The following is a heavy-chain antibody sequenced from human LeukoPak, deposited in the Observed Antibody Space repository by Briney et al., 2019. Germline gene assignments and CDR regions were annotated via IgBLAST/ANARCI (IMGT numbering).Heavy chain of an antibody. CDR2: ISNNDRSI. J-gene: IGHJ4*02. CDR3: ATAARRRWAQRFDY. CDR1: GFVFTDYY. Sequence: KTGGSLRLSCAASGFVFTDYYLSWLRRAPGGGVEWISYISNNDRSIYYADSVKGRFTISRDNDKNSLYLEMSSRRADDTVIYYCATAARRRWAQRFDYWGQGTQVTVSS. V-gene: IGHV3-11*04. D-gene: IGHD6-25*01.